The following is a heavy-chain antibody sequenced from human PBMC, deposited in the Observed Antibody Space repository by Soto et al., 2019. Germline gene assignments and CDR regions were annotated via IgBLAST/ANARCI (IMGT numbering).Heavy chain of an antibody. J-gene: IGHJ5*02. V-gene: IGHV1-18*04. Sequence: VASVKVSCKASGYTFTSYGISWVRQAPGQGLEWMGWISAYNGNTNYAQKLQGRVTMTTDTSTSTAYMELRSLRSDDTAVYYCARVAQYSSGWYNWFDPWGQGTLVTVSS. D-gene: IGHD6-19*01. CDR3: ARVAQYSSGWYNWFDP. CDR1: GYTFTSYG. CDR2: ISAYNGNT.